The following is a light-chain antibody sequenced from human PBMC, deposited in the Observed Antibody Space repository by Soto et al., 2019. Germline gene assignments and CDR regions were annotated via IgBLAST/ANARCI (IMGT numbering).Light chain of an antibody. CDR2: EVS. V-gene: IGLV2-14*01. Sequence: QSALTQPASVSGSPGQSITISCTGTSSDVGAYNYVSWYQHHPGKAPKLMIFEVSNRPSGVSNRFSASKSGNTASLAISGLQSEDEADYHCAAWDDSLNGPVFGGGTKLTVL. CDR3: AAWDDSLNGPV. CDR1: SSDVGAYNY. J-gene: IGLJ3*02.